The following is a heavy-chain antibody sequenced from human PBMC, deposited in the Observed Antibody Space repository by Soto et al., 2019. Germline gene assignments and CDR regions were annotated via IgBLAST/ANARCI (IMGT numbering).Heavy chain of an antibody. CDR2: ISAYNGNT. D-gene: IGHD3-22*01. Sequence: ASVKVSCKASGYTFTSYGISWVRQAPGQGLEWMGWISAYNGNTSYAQKLQGRVTMTTDTSTSTAYMELRSLRSDDTAVYYCARANYYDSSGYSAIGAFDIWGQGTMVTVSS. V-gene: IGHV1-18*01. CDR3: ARANYYDSSGYSAIGAFDI. J-gene: IGHJ3*02. CDR1: GYTFTSYG.